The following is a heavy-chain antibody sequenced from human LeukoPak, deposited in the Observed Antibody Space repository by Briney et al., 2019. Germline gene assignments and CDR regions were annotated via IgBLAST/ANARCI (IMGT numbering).Heavy chain of an antibody. D-gene: IGHD4-17*01. CDR3: AKDRDYGDYPSAYYYYMDV. CDR1: GFTFSTYG. CDR2: IRYDGTNK. V-gene: IGHV3-30*02. Sequence: GGSLRLSCAASGFTFSTYGIRWVRQAPGKGLERVAFIRYDGTNKWYADSVKGRFTISRDNSKNMLYLQMNSLRAEDTAVYHCAKDRDYGDYPSAYYYYMDVWGKGTTVTVSS. J-gene: IGHJ6*03.